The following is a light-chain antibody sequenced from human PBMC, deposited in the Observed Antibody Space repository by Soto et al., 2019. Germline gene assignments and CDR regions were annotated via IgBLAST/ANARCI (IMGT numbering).Light chain of an antibody. CDR2: SNN. J-gene: IGLJ3*02. CDR1: NSNIGRNT. CDR3: AAWDESPNVPV. Sequence: QAVVTQPASASGTPGQRVTISCSGSNSNIGRNTVNWYQQLPGAAPSLLIYSNNQRPSGVPDRFSGSKSGTSASLAISGLQSEDEADYYCAAWDESPNVPVFGGGTKLTVL. V-gene: IGLV1-44*01.